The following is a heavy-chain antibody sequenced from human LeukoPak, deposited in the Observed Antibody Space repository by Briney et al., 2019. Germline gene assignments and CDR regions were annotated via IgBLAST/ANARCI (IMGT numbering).Heavy chain of an antibody. D-gene: IGHD3-10*01. CDR2: ISYSGST. J-gene: IGHJ4*02. V-gene: IGHV4-59*01. Sequence: SETLSLSCTVSGVSISSYYWSWIRQPPGKGLEWIGYISYSGSTNYNPSLKSRVTISVDTSKNQFSLKLNSVTAADTAVYYCARGEPYYYGSGTLVDYFDYWGQGTLVTVSS. CDR1: GVSISSYY. CDR3: ARGEPYYYGSGTLVDYFDY.